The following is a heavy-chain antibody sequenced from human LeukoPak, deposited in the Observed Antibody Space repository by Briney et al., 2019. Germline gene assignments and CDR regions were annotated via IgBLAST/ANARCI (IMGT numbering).Heavy chain of an antibody. CDR1: GFTFSRYW. J-gene: IGHJ4*02. V-gene: IGHV3-7*01. CDR3: ATSRFYLES. Sequence: GGSLRLSCAASGFTFSRYWMHWVRQAPGEGLEWVAKIKPDGSEIYHVDSVQGRFTTSRDNAKNSLYLQMNSLRAEDTAVYYCATSRFYLESWGQGTLVTVYS. CDR2: IKPDGSEI.